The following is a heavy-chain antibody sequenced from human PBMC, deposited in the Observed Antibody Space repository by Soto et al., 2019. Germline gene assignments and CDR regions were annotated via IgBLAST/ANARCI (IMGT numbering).Heavy chain of an antibody. CDR1: GYTFSSYD. CDR3: ARGVDAGVDY. Sequence: ASVKVSCKASGYTFSSYDINWVRQAPGQGLEWMGWMSPSSGRTGYAQNFQARVTMTRDPSTNTAYMEVSSLTSDATAMYYCARGVDAGVDYWGQGTLVTVS. CDR2: MSPSSGRT. D-gene: IGHD1-26*01. V-gene: IGHV1-8*01. J-gene: IGHJ4*02.